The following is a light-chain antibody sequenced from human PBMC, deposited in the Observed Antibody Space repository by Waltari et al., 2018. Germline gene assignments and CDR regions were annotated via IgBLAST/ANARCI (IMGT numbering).Light chain of an antibody. Sequence: EVVLTPSPAPLSVSPGESATLSCRASQSVSRNVVWYQQRPGRAPRPLIYAASTRATDTPARFSGSGSGTEFSLTISSLQSEDFAVYYCQQFNDWPRTFGQGTRVEIK. CDR2: AAS. V-gene: IGKV3-15*01. J-gene: IGKJ1*01. CDR3: QQFNDWPRT. CDR1: QSVSRN.